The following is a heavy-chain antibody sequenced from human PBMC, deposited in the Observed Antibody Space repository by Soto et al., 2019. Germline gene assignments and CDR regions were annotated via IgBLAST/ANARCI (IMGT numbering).Heavy chain of an antibody. CDR1: GGSISSYY. Sequence: SETLSLTCTVSGGSISSYYWSWIRQPPGKGLEWIGYIYYSGSTNYNPSLKSRVTISVDTSKNQFSLKLSSVTAADTAVYYCARKYGDYGILGAFDIWGQGIMVTVSS. J-gene: IGHJ3*02. D-gene: IGHD4-17*01. V-gene: IGHV4-59*08. CDR2: IYYSGST. CDR3: ARKYGDYGILGAFDI.